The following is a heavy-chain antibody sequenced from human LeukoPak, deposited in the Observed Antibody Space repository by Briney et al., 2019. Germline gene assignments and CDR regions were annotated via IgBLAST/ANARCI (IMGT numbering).Heavy chain of an antibody. D-gene: IGHD3-22*01. CDR3: ARAPSEIGGYYPEYFRH. V-gene: IGHV3-7*01. Sequence: GGSLRLSCAASGFNFNTYWMSWVRQAPGKGLEWVANINQDGSGTYYVDSMKGRFTISRDNAKNSVYLQIDSLRAEDTAMYYCARAPSEIGGYYPEYFRHWGQGTLVTVSS. J-gene: IGHJ1*01. CDR1: GFNFNTYW. CDR2: INQDGSGT.